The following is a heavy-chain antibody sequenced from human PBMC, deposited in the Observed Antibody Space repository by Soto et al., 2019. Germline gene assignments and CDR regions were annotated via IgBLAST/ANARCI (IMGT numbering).Heavy chain of an antibody. D-gene: IGHD3-10*01. CDR3: AKAGDGSGARYIFDY. CDR1: GFTFSSYA. J-gene: IGHJ4*02. CDR2: ISGSGGST. V-gene: IGHV3-23*01. Sequence: GGSLRLSCAASGFTFSSYAMSWVRQAPGKGLEWVPAISGSGGSTYYADSVKGRFTISRDNSKNTLYLQMNSLRAEDTAVYYCAKAGDGSGARYIFDYWGQGTLVTVSS.